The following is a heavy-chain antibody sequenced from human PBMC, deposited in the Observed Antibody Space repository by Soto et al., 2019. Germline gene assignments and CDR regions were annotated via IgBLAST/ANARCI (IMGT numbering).Heavy chain of an antibody. CDR2: ISYDGSEK. J-gene: IGHJ6*02. V-gene: IGHV3-30*18. CDR3: AKDQRKXRVQGGLSYFYYYGMDV. Sequence: GGSLRLSCAASGFTFNNYGMHWVRQAPGKGLERVTVISYDGSEKYSADSVKGRFTMSRDNYENTVYLQMNSLRPEDTAVYYCAKDQRKXRVQGGLSYFYYYGMDVWGPGTTVTVSS. D-gene: IGHD6-25*01. CDR1: GFTFNNYG.